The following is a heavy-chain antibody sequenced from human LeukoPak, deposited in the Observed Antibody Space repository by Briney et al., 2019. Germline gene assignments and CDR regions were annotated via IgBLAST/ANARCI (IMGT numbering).Heavy chain of an antibody. CDR3: ARYYYGSGRTNY. Sequence: SETLSLTCTVSGGSISSSYYFRGWIRQPPGKGLQWIGSIFYSGSTYYNPSLKSRVTISVDTSKNQFSLKLSSVTAADTAMYYCARYYYGSGRTNYWGQGTLVTVSS. CDR2: IFYSGST. CDR1: GGSISSSYYF. J-gene: IGHJ4*02. V-gene: IGHV4-39*01. D-gene: IGHD3-10*01.